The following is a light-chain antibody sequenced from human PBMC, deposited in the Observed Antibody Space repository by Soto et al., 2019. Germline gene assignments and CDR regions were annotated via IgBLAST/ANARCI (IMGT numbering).Light chain of an antibody. CDR2: DVS. CDR1: SSDVGGYNY. CDR3: SSYTSSSTVV. V-gene: IGLV2-14*01. Sequence: QSALTQPASVSGSPGQSITISCTGTSSDVGGYNYVSWYQQHPGKAPKLMIYDVSNRPSGVSNRFFGSKSGNTASLTISGLKSEYEADYYCSSYTSSSTVVFGGGTKLTVL. J-gene: IGLJ2*01.